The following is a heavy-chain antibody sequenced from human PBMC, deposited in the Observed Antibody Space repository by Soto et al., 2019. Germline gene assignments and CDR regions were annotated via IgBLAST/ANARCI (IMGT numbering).Heavy chain of an antibody. CDR1: GFTFDDYA. D-gene: IGHD6-19*01. V-gene: IGHV3-9*01. Sequence: LRLSCAASGFTFDDYAMHWVRQAPGKGLEWVSGISWNSGSIGYADSVKGRFTISRDNAKNSLYLQMNSLRAEDTALYYCAKDKLSYSSGWYYFDYWGQGTLVTVSS. CDR3: AKDKLSYSSGWYYFDY. J-gene: IGHJ4*02. CDR2: ISWNSGSI.